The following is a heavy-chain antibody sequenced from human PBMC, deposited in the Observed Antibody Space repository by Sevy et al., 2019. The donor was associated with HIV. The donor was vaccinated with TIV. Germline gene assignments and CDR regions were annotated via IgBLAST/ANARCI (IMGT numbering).Heavy chain of an antibody. Sequence: AAVKVSCKASGYTFTRYGITWVRQAPGQGLQWMGWSSAYNGTTNYAQKLQGRVTMTTDTSTSTAYMELRRLRSDDTAVYYCARDRNSYDSSGYPKGFDVWGQGTTVTVSS. D-gene: IGHD3-22*01. CDR3: ARDRNSYDSSGYPKGFDV. V-gene: IGHV1-18*01. CDR2: SSAYNGTT. J-gene: IGHJ6*02. CDR1: GYTFTRYG.